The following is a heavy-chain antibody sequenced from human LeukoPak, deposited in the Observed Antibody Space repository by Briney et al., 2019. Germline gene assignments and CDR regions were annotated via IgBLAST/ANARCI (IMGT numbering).Heavy chain of an antibody. D-gene: IGHD5-12*01. CDR1: GFTFSSYW. CDR2: INSDGSSI. CDR3: AREGRVSGYDFDC. Sequence: GGSLRLSCAASGFTFSSYWMHWVRQAPGKGLVWVSRINSDGSSITYADSVKGRFTISRDNAKNTLYLQINSLRVEDTAVYYCAREGRVSGYDFDCWGQGTLVTVSS. V-gene: IGHV3-74*03. J-gene: IGHJ4*02.